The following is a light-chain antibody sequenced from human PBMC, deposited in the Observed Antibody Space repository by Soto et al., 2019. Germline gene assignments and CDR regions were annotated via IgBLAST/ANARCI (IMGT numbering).Light chain of an antibody. V-gene: IGLV1-51*01. Sequence: QSVLTQPPSVSAAPGHNVTISCSGSSSNIGNNYVSWYQHLPGTAPKILIYDNNKRPSGIPDRFSGFKSGTSATLGITGLQTGDEADYYCGTWDTSLSVFYLFGTGTKVTVL. CDR3: GTWDTSLSVFYL. CDR1: SSNIGNNY. J-gene: IGLJ1*01. CDR2: DNN.